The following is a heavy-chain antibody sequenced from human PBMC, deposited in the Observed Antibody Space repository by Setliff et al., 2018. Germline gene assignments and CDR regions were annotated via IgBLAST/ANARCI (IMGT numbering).Heavy chain of an antibody. V-gene: IGHV1-18*01. D-gene: IGHD3-22*01. CDR2: ISAYNGNT. Sequence: ASVKVSCKASGYTFTSYGISWVRQAPGQGLEWMGWISAYNGNTNYAQKLQGRATMTTDTSTSTAYMELRSLRSDDTAVYYCARELRPGPQAKYYYDSSGYSPFDIWGQGTMVTVSS. J-gene: IGHJ3*02. CDR3: ARELRPGPQAKYYYDSSGYSPFDI. CDR1: GYTFTSYG.